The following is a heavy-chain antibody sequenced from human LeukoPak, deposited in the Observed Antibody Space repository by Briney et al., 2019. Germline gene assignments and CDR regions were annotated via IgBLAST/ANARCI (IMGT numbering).Heavy chain of an antibody. D-gene: IGHD6-13*01. V-gene: IGHV3-23*01. CDR3: AKVDAVSSWGAY. Sequence: GGSLRLSCAASGFTFSSYAMSWVRQAPGKGLEWVSAISGSGGSTYYADSVKGRFTISRDDSKNTLYLQMNSLRAEDTAVYYCAKVDAVSSWGAYWGQGTLVTVSS. CDR2: ISGSGGST. CDR1: GFTFSSYA. J-gene: IGHJ4*02.